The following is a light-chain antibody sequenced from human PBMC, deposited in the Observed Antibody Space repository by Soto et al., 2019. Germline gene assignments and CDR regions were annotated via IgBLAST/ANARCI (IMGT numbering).Light chain of an antibody. Sequence: QSVLTQPASVSGSPGQSIAISCTGTSSDVDAYNFVSWYQHHPGKAPKLMIFDVSNRPSGVSNRFSGSKSGNTASLTISGLQAEEEADYYCTSYTTSSTYVFGSGTKLTVL. CDR3: TSYTTSSTYV. V-gene: IGLV2-14*03. CDR1: SSDVDAYNF. J-gene: IGLJ1*01. CDR2: DVS.